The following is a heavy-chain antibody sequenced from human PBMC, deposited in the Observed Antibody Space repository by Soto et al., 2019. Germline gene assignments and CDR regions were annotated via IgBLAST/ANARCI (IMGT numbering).Heavy chain of an antibody. Sequence: QVQVVESGGGVVQPGRSLRLSCAASGFTFSRYAIHWVRQAPSKGLEWVAVISKDGSNKYYVDSVKGRFTISRDNSRNTLYLQMNSLRDEDAAVYYCARSRSGAVADSFDFWGQGTLVTVSS. CDR1: GFTFSRYA. CDR3: ARSRSGAVADSFDF. J-gene: IGHJ4*02. D-gene: IGHD3-10*01. CDR2: ISKDGSNK. V-gene: IGHV3-30*04.